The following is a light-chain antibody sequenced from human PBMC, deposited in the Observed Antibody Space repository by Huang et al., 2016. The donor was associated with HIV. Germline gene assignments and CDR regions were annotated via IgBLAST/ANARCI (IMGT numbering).Light chain of an antibody. CDR3: MQGTSWPLT. V-gene: IGKV2-30*02. J-gene: IGKJ4*01. Sequence: DVVMTQSPLSLPVTLGQPASISCSSSQSLVHSDGNTYFSWFQQRPGQSQRRLIYKLSHQDSAVPDRFSGSVSVTDVAVKITRVEAEDVEVYYCMQGTSWPLTFGGGTKVWIK. CDR1: QSLVHSDGNTY. CDR2: KLS.